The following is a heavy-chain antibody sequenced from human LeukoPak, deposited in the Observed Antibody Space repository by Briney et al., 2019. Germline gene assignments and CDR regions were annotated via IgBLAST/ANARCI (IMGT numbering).Heavy chain of an antibody. V-gene: IGHV1-69*04. D-gene: IGHD3-22*01. CDR3: ARASDDSSGYYFDY. CDR2: IIPILGIA. CDR1: GGTFSSYA. J-gene: IGHJ4*02. Sequence: SVKVSCKASGGTFSSYAISWVRQAPGQGLEWMGRIIPILGIANYAQKFQGRVTITADKSTSTAYMELSSLRSEDTAVYYCARASDDSSGYYFDYWGQGTLVTVSS.